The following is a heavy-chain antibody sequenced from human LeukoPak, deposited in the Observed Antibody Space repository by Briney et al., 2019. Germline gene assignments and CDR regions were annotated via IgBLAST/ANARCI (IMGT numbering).Heavy chain of an antibody. J-gene: IGHJ6*03. V-gene: IGHV3-48*04. Sequence: GGSLGLSCAASGFLFSSYGMHWVRQAPGKGLEWVSYISSSGSTMYYADSVKGRFTISRDNAKNSLYLQMNSLRAEDTAVYYCARGSIAAAGKGPGVNMDVWGKGTTVTVSS. CDR2: ISSSGSTM. CDR1: GFLFSSYG. CDR3: ARGSIAAAGKGPGVNMDV. D-gene: IGHD6-13*01.